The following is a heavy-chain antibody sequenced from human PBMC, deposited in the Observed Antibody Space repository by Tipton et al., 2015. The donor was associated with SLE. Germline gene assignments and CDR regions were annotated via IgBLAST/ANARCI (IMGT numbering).Heavy chain of an antibody. Sequence: TLSLTCTVSGDSISCHYWSWIRLSPGKGLEWIAYIHYSGSPSYNPPLERRVTISLDTSKNDDSLRLTSVTAADPAIYFRARHQGPCSTSWFGWFDPWGQGTPVTVSS. CDR1: GDSISCHY. CDR3: ARHQGPCSTSWFGWFDP. CDR2: IHYSGSP. J-gene: IGHJ5*02. V-gene: IGHV4-59*08. D-gene: IGHD2-2*01.